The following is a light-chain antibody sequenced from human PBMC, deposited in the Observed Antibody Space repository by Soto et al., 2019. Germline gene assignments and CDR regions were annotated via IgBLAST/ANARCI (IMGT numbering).Light chain of an antibody. CDR2: EVS. J-gene: IGLJ3*02. CDR1: SSDVGSYNL. V-gene: IGLV2-23*02. CDR3: CSYAGSRV. Sequence: QSALTQPASVSGSPGQSITISCTGTSSDVGSYNLVSWYQQHPGKAPKLMIYEVSKRPSGVSNRFSGSKSGNTASLTISGLQAEDEADYYCCSYAGSRVFGGGTKVPS.